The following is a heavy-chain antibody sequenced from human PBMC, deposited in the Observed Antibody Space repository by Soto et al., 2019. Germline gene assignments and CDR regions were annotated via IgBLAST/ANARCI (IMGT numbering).Heavy chain of an antibody. V-gene: IGHV1-18*01. Sequence: QVQLVQSGAEVKKPGASVKVSCKASGYTFTSYGISWVRQAPGQGLEWMGWISAYNGNTNYAQKLQGRVTMTTDTSTGTAYMELRSMRSDDTAVYYCARIIYSGSYTDAFDIWGQGTMVTVSS. CDR3: ARIIYSGSYTDAFDI. CDR1: GYTFTSYG. J-gene: IGHJ3*02. D-gene: IGHD1-26*01. CDR2: ISAYNGNT.